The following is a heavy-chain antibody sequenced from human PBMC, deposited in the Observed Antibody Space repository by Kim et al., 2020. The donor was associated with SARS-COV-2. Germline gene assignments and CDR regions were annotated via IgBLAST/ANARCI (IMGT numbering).Heavy chain of an antibody. D-gene: IGHD1-1*01. Sequence: GGSLRLSCAASGFSFSTSGMSWVRQAPGKGLEWVSAISLGGGTTYYADSVKGRFTTSRDNSKNTLYLQLNSLTADDTGVYYCAKEIRPNDYWGQGTLVTVSS. V-gene: IGHV3-23*01. J-gene: IGHJ4*02. CDR1: GFSFSTSG. CDR2: ISLGGGTT. CDR3: AKEIRPNDY.